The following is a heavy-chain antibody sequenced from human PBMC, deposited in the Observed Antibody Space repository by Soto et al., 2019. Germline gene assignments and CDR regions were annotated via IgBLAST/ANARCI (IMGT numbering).Heavy chain of an antibody. V-gene: IGHV6-1*01. J-gene: IGHJ4*01. CDR1: GDSVSSNSAG. Sequence: SQTLSLTCAITGDSVSSNSAGWSWVRQSPSRGLEWLGRTYYRSKWYYEYAVSVRGRITINPDTSKNQYSLQLNSVTPADTAVYFCGRGEQYSGRSFDYWGQGTLVTVSS. D-gene: IGHD1-26*01. CDR3: GRGEQYSGRSFDY. CDR2: TYYRSKWYY.